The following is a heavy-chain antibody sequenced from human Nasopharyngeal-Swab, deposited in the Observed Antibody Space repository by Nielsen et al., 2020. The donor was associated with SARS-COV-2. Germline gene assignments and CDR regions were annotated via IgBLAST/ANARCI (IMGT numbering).Heavy chain of an antibody. D-gene: IGHD5-18*01. CDR3: SRDPFGAMVDYFDY. CDR2: INSDGSRT. J-gene: IGHJ4*02. Sequence: GASLQISCADSGFTFSSYWMHWVRQAPGKGLVWVSRINSDGSRTSYADSVKGRFTISRDNAKNTLYLQMNSLRAEDTAVYYCSRDPFGAMVDYFDYWGQGTLVTVSS. CDR1: GFTFSSYW. V-gene: IGHV3-74*01.